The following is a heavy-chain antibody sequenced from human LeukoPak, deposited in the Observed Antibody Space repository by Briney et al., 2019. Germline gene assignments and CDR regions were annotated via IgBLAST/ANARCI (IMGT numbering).Heavy chain of an antibody. Sequence: GGSLRLSCTASGFTFSSFWMSWVRQAPGKGLEWVANIKQDGSAKYYVDSVKGRFTISRDNAKNSLYLQMNSLGAEDTAVYFCARDLLSAAAGRLDYWGQGTLVTVSS. V-gene: IGHV3-7*01. CDR2: IKQDGSAK. D-gene: IGHD6-13*01. J-gene: IGHJ4*02. CDR1: GFTFSSFW. CDR3: ARDLLSAAAGRLDY.